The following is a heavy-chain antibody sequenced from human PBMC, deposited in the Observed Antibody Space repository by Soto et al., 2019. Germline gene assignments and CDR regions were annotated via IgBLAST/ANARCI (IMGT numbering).Heavy chain of an antibody. J-gene: IGHJ6*02. CDR3: AVAMVREILIFESSGMHV. D-gene: IGHD3-10*01. CDR2: VIPNFDTP. V-gene: IGHV1-69*01. CDR1: GGSFNNYA. Sequence: QVHLVQSGAEVKKPGSSVKVSCKTSGGSFNNYAVSWVRQAXGQGLEWMGGVIPNFDTPNYAQKFQDRVTIIADESTSTVYMELRSLRSNDTAVYYCAVAMVREILIFESSGMHVWGQGTTVIVSS.